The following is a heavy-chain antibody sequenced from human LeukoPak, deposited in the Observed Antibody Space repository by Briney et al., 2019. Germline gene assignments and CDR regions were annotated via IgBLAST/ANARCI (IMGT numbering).Heavy chain of an antibody. CDR2: ISSNGGFT. Sequence: GGSLRLSCAASGFTFSSYAMHWVRQAPGRGLEYVSAISSNGGFTYYADSVKGRFTISRDNSKNTLYLQMGSLRGEDMAVYYCARWRPIEYFDIWGRGTLVTVSS. CDR1: GFTFSSYA. J-gene: IGHJ2*01. D-gene: IGHD1-26*01. V-gene: IGHV3-64*02. CDR3: ARWRPIEYFDI.